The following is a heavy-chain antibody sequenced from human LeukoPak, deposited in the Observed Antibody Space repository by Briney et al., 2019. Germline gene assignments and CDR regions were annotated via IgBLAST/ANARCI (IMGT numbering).Heavy chain of an antibody. J-gene: IGHJ4*02. Sequence: GGSLRLSCAASGFTFSSYEMNWVRQAPGKGLERVSYISTTGSSIYYADSVKGRFTISRDNVKNLLYLQMNSLRAEDTAVYYCARVQRGIAVALDYWGQGTLATVSS. D-gene: IGHD6-19*01. CDR2: ISTTGSSI. CDR1: GFTFSSYE. V-gene: IGHV3-48*03. CDR3: ARVQRGIAVALDY.